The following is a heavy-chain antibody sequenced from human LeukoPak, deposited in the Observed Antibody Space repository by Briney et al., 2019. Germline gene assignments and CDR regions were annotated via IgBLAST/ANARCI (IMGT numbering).Heavy chain of an antibody. CDR1: GGSISSSSYY. CDR3: ARDVFTYLDY. V-gene: IGHV4-39*07. D-gene: IGHD3-3*01. CDR2: IYYSGST. Sequence: SEALSLTCTVSGGSISSSSYYWGWIRQPPGKGLEWIGSIYYSGSTYYNPSLKSRVTISVDTSKNQFSLKLSSVTAADTAVYYCARDVFTYLDYWGQGTLVTVSS. J-gene: IGHJ4*02.